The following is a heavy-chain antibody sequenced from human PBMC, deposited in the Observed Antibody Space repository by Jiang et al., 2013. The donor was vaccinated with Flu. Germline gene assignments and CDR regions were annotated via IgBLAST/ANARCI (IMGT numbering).Heavy chain of an antibody. V-gene: IGHV4-34*01. J-gene: IGHJ6*02. D-gene: IGHD1-1*01. CDR2: INYTGRT. CDR3: ARDDKGMDV. CDR1: GGSFSGYS. Sequence: YGGSFSGYSWSWIRQPPGKGLEWVGEINYTGRTNYNPSLKSRVTMSLDTSKNRLSLKLTSMTAADTAVYFCARDDKGMDVWGQGTTVTVSS.